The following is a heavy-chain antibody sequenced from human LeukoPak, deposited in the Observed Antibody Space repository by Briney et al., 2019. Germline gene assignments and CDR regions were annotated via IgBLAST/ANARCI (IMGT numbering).Heavy chain of an antibody. J-gene: IGHJ2*01. V-gene: IGHV4-4*02. CDR3: ARARRTTVTTQSAPHWYFDL. CDR1: GGSISSSNW. CDR2: IYHSGSA. D-gene: IGHD4-17*01. Sequence: PSETLSLTCAVSGGSISSSNWWSWVRQPPGKGLEWIGEIYHSGSANYNPSLKSRVTISVDTSKNQFSLKLSSVTAADTAVYYCARARRTTVTTQSAPHWYFDLWGRGTLVTVSS.